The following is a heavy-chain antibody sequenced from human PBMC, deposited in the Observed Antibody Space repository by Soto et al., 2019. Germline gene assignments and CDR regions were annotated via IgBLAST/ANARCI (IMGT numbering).Heavy chain of an antibody. CDR3: ARHLDFWSGYYINTTDAFDI. CDR1: GGSISSYY. CDR2: IYYSGST. D-gene: IGHD3-3*01. J-gene: IGHJ3*02. Sequence: SETLSLTCTASGGSISSYYWSWIRQPPGKGLEWIGYIYYSGSTNYNPSLKSRVTISVDTSKNQFSLKLSSVTAADTAVYYCARHLDFWSGYYINTTDAFDIWGQGTMVTVS. V-gene: IGHV4-59*08.